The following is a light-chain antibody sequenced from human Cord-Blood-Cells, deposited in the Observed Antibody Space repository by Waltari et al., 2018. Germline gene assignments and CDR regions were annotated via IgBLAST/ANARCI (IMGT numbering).Light chain of an antibody. CDR3: CAYAGSSTWV. CDR1: SSDVGVYNL. Sequence: QSALTQPASVCGSPGQSITIPCTGTSSDVGVYNLVSWYQQHPVKAPKLMIYEGSKRPSGVSNRFAGSKSGNTASLTISGLQAEDEADYYCCAYAGSSTWVFGGGTKLTVL. V-gene: IGLV2-23*01. CDR2: EGS. J-gene: IGLJ3*02.